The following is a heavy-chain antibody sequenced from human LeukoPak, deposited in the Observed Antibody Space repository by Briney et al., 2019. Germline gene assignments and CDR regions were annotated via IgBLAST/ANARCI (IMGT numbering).Heavy chain of an antibody. CDR3: ARHLVGGWSDY. CDR1: GGSISSYY. D-gene: IGHD6-19*01. Sequence: SETLSLTCTVSGGSISSYYWSWIRQPPGKGLEWIGYIYYSGSTNYNPSLKSRVTTSVDTSKNQFSLKLSSVTAADTAVYYCARHLVGGWSDYWGQGTLVTVSS. CDR2: IYYSGST. V-gene: IGHV4-59*08. J-gene: IGHJ4*02.